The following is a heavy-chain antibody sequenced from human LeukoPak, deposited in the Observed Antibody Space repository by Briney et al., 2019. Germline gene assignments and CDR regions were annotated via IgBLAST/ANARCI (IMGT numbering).Heavy chain of an antibody. CDR2: IIPIFGTA. CDR1: GGTFSSYA. J-gene: IGHJ4*02. V-gene: IGHV1-69*13. Sequence: SVKVSCKASGGTFSSYAISWVRQAPGRGLEWMGGIIPIFGTANYAQKFQGRVTITADESTSTAYMELSSLRSEDTAVYYCAGSTFGGVTVSPDFDYWGQGTLVTVSS. CDR3: AGSTFGGVTVSPDFDY. D-gene: IGHD3-16*02.